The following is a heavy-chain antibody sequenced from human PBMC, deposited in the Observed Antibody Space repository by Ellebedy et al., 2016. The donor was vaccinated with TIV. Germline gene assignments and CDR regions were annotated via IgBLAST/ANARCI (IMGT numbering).Heavy chain of an antibody. J-gene: IGHJ2*01. CDR2: IRGGDSNT. CDR1: GFTFSTYG. CDR3: AKGLTGDRGGWGWYFDL. V-gene: IGHV3-23*01. D-gene: IGHD7-27*01. Sequence: PGGPLRLSCAASGFTFSTYGMSWVRQAPGKGLEWVSAIRGGDSNTYYADSVKGRSTISRDNFKNPLYLQLNSLRAEDTAVYYCAKGLTGDRGGWGWYFDLWGRGTLVTVSS.